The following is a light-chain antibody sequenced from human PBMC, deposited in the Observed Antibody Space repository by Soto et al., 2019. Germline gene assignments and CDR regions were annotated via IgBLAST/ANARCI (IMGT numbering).Light chain of an antibody. J-gene: IGLJ1*01. CDR1: SSNIGAGYD. V-gene: IGLV1-40*01. CDR3: QSYDSSLSGRGYV. Sequence: QSALTQPPSVSGAPGQRVTISCTGSSSNIGAGYDVHWYQHLPGTAPKLLIYGNSNRPSGVPDRFSGSKSGTSASLAITGLQAEDEADYYCQSYDSSLSGRGYVFGTGTKLTVL. CDR2: GNS.